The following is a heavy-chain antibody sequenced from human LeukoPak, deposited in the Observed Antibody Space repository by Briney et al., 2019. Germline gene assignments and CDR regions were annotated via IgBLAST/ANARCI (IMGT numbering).Heavy chain of an antibody. J-gene: IGHJ6*02. Sequence: PGGALRLSCVAAGFTFSSYWMHWGRREPREGLVGGSLINGDGRNINYADSVRGRFSLSRDNAKITLYLQMNTLRVEDTAVYYCTRDLMDYDVSTGLHHYYMDVWGQGTTVTVSS. V-gene: IGHV3-74*01. CDR1: GFTFSSYW. CDR2: INGDGRNI. CDR3: TRDLMDYDVSTGLHHYYMDV. D-gene: IGHD3-9*01.